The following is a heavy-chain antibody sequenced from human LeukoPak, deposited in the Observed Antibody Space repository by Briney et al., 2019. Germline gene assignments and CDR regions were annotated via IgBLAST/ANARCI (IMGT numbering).Heavy chain of an antibody. CDR3: ARDMGYSYGQSFDY. D-gene: IGHD5-18*01. Sequence: PGGSLRLSCAASGFTFSNYAMHWVRQAPGKGLEWVAVISYDGSNKYYADSVKGRFTISRDNSKNTLYLQMNSLRAEDTAVYYCARDMGYSYGQSFDYWGQGTLVTVSS. J-gene: IGHJ4*02. CDR1: GFTFSNYA. CDR2: ISYDGSNK. V-gene: IGHV3-30-3*01.